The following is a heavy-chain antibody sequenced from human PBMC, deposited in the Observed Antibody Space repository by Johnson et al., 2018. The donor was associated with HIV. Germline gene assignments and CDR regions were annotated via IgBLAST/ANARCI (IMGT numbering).Heavy chain of an antibody. Sequence: QLVESGGGLVQPGRSLRLSCAASGFTFDDYAMHWVRQAPGKGLEWVSGISWNRGSIGYADSVKGRFTISRDNAKNSLYLQMNSLRAEDTALYYCAKDHAAAEGSEGAFDIWGQGTMVTVSS. CDR3: AKDHAAAEGSEGAFDI. J-gene: IGHJ3*02. CDR1: GFTFDDYA. CDR2: ISWNRGSI. V-gene: IGHV3-9*01. D-gene: IGHD6-13*01.